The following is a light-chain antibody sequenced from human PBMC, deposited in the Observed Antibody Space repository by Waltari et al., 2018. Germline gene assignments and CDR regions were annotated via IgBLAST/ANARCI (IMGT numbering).Light chain of an antibody. V-gene: IGLV1-51*01. CDR2: DNN. CDR3: GTWDSSLSAVV. Sequence: QSVLTQPPSVSAAPGQRVTFTRSGSSSNIGKNYVSWHQQLPGTAPKLLIYDNNKRPSGIPDRFSGSKSGTSATLGITGLQTGDEADYYCGTWDSSLSAVVFGGGTKLTVL. J-gene: IGLJ2*01. CDR1: SSNIGKNY.